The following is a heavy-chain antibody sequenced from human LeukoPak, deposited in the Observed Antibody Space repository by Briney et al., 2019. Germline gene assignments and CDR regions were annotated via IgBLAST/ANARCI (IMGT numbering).Heavy chain of an antibody. CDR3: ARWSNRPPCFDY. CDR2: IYYSGST. V-gene: IGHV4-30-4*01. CDR1: GGSISSGDYY. D-gene: IGHD3-3*01. Sequence: PSQTLSLTCTVSGGSISSGDYYWSWIRQPPGKGLEWIGYIYYSGSTYYNPSLKSRVTISVDTSKNQFSLKLSSVTAADTAVYYCARWSNRPPCFDYWGQGTLVTVSS. J-gene: IGHJ4*02.